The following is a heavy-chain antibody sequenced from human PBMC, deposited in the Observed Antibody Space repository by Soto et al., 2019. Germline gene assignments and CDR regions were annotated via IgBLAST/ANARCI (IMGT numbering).Heavy chain of an antibody. J-gene: IGHJ4*02. D-gene: IGHD6-13*01. CDR1: GFTGSSYA. CDR3: ARDAYSSTWYVDS. V-gene: IGHV3-23*01. Sequence: EVQLLESGGGLVQPGGSLSLSCAASGFTGSSYAMTWVRQAPGKGLECVSSIRGSGVTTYYADSVRGRFTISRANSMNTLYLQMNSRRAEDTAVYYCARDAYSSTWYVDSWGQGTLVTVAT. CDR2: IRGSGVTT.